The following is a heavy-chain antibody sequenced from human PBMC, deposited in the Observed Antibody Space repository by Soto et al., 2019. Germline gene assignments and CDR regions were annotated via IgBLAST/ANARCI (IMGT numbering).Heavy chain of an antibody. J-gene: IGHJ6*02. D-gene: IGHD3-10*01. V-gene: IGHV4-59*12. CDR1: GGSISSYY. Sequence: SETLSLTCTVSGGSISSYYWSWIRQSPGKGLEWIGYIYYSGSTYYNPSLKSRVTISVDTSKNQFSLKLSSVTAADTAVYYCARVRLHVYGSGSYYKYYYYGMDVWGQGTTVTVSS. CDR2: IYYSGST. CDR3: ARVRLHVYGSGSYYKYYYYGMDV.